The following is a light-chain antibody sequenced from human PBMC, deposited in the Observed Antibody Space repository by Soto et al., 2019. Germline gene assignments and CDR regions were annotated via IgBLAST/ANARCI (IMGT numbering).Light chain of an antibody. J-gene: IGKJ5*01. CDR2: GVS. CDR3: QQSYTAPSIT. V-gene: IGKV1-39*01. Sequence: DIQMTHSPSSLSASVGDKVTITCRASQSISSSLNWYQQKSGKAPNLLIYGVSRLQGGVPSRFSGSGSGTDFTLSISSLQPEDFATYYCQQSYTAPSITFGQGTRLEN. CDR1: QSISSS.